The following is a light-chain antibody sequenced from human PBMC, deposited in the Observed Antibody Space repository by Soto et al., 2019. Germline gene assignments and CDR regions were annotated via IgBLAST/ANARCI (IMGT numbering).Light chain of an antibody. CDR2: AAS. V-gene: IGKV1-27*01. CDR3: QRCDNARRIT. Sequence: DIQMTQSPSSLSASLGDTVTITCRASQGIRNYLAWYQQIPGKAPKLLIYAASTLQSGVPSRFSGSGSGTDFTLTIRSLQTEDVATYYCQRCDNARRITFGQGTRLEIK. J-gene: IGKJ5*01. CDR1: QGIRNY.